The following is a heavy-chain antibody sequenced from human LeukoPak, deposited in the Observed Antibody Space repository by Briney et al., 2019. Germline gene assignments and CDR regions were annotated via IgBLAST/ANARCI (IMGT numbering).Heavy chain of an antibody. CDR1: GGTFSSYA. Sequence: GASVKVSCKASGGTFSSYAISWVRQAPGQGLEWMGGIIPIFGTANYAQKFQGRVTITADESTSTAYMELSSLRSEDTAVYYCARGDEYYYDSSGYHDAFDIWGQGTVVTVSS. CDR2: IIPIFGTA. V-gene: IGHV1-69*13. J-gene: IGHJ3*02. CDR3: ARGDEYYYDSSGYHDAFDI. D-gene: IGHD3-22*01.